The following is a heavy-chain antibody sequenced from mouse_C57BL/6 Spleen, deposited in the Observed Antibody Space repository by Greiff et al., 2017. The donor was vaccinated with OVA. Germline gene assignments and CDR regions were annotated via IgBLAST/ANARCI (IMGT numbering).Heavy chain of an antibody. CDR1: GYAFSSSW. D-gene: IGHD1-1*01. Sequence: VKLQESGPELVKPGASVKISCKASGYAFSSSWMNWVKQRPGKGLEWIGRIYPGDGDTNYNGKFKGKATLTADKSSSTAYMQLSSLTSEDSAVYFCARRGYYGSSYGAMDYWGQGTSVTVSS. V-gene: IGHV1-82*01. CDR2: IYPGDGDT. J-gene: IGHJ4*01. CDR3: ARRGYYGSSYGAMDY.